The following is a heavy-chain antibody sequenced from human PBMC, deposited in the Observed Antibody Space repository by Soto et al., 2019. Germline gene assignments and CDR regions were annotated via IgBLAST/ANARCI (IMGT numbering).Heavy chain of an antibody. CDR2: IYYSGST. V-gene: IGHV4-31*03. D-gene: IGHD3-10*01. Sequence: QVQLQESGPGLVKPSQTLSLTCTVSGGSISSGGYYWSWIRQHPGKGLEWIGYIYYSGSTYYNPSLKSRVTISVDTSKNQFSLKLSSVTAADTAVYYCSGTMVRGVIRSGIYFDYWGQGTLVTVSS. CDR1: GGSISSGGYY. CDR3: SGTMVRGVIRSGIYFDY. J-gene: IGHJ4*02.